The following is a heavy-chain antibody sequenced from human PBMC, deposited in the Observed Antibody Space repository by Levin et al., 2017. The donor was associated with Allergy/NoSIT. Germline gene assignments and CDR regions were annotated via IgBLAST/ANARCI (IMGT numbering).Heavy chain of an antibody. J-gene: IGHJ4*02. CDR3: VRDLAGADGY. Sequence: GGSLRLSCAASGFTFSSYWMHWVRQAPGKGLMWVSRINEDGSTTNYADSVQGRFTISRDHAKNTLYLQMNSLIAEDTALTFCVRDLAGADGYWGQGTLVSASS. CDR1: GFTFSSYW. V-gene: IGHV3-74*01. D-gene: IGHD6-19*01. CDR2: INEDGSTT.